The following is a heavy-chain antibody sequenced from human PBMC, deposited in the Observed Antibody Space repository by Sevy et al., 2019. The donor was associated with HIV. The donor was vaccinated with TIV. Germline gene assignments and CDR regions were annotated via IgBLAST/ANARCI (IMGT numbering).Heavy chain of an antibody. Sequence: SETLSLTCAVYSGSFSAYYWSWIRQPPGKGLEWIGEINHSGSTNYNPSLKSRVTISLHTSKNQFSLKLTSVTAADTAVYYCARGVTVTTVPYYFDYLGQGTLVTVSS. CDR1: SGSFSAYY. V-gene: IGHV4-34*01. J-gene: IGHJ4*02. CDR2: INHSGST. D-gene: IGHD4-4*01. CDR3: ARGVTVTTVPYYFDY.